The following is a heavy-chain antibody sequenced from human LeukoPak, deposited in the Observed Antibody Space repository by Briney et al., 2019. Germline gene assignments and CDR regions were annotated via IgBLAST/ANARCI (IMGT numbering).Heavy chain of an antibody. CDR3: ARADYYDSSGYSY. V-gene: IGHV1-2*06. CDR1: GYTFGDYY. D-gene: IGHD3-22*01. Sequence: ASVKASCKASGYTFGDYYIHWVRQAPGQGLEWMGRINPNSGGTNYAQKFQGRVTMTRDTSISTTYMELSRLRSDDTAVYYCARADYYDSSGYSYWGQGTLVTVSS. CDR2: INPNSGGT. J-gene: IGHJ4*02.